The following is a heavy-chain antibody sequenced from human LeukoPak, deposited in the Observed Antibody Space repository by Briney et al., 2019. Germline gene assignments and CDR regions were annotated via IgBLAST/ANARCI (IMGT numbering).Heavy chain of an antibody. J-gene: IGHJ6*02. CDR1: GYTFTSYW. CDR3: VRSLPGTLLRGYGMDV. CDR2: IFPRDSDV. Sequence: GESLKISCKTSGYTFTSYWIGWVRQTPGKGLECMGVIFPRDSDVRYSPSFQGQVTISADKSTNTAYLHWGSLKASDSAMYYCVRSLPGTLLRGYGMDVWAQGPRSPSP. V-gene: IGHV5-51*01. D-gene: IGHD3-10*01.